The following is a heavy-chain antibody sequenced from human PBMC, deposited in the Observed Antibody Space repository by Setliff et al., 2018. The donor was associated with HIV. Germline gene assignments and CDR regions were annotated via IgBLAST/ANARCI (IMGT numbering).Heavy chain of an antibody. Sequence: ASVKVSCKASRYTFTNYYIHWVRQAPGQGLEWMGWINPNTGATNYAQKLQGRVTMTTDTSTSTAYMELRSLRSDDTAVYYCARWGWEWRNAFDIWGQGTMVTV. D-gene: IGHD1-26*01. CDR3: ARWGWEWRNAFDI. CDR1: RYTFTNYY. J-gene: IGHJ3*02. V-gene: IGHV1-18*04. CDR2: INPNTGAT.